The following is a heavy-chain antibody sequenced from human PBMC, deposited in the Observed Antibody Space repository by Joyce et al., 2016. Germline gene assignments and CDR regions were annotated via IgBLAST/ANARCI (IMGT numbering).Heavy chain of an antibody. V-gene: IGHV4-4*02. CDR1: GDSITTNNW. J-gene: IGHJ1*01. CDR2: VHHGAST. CDR3: ARRELYGDYAYFQR. Sequence: QVQLQESGPGLVRPSGTLSLTCAVSGDSITTNNWWSWVRQPPGKGLEWIGDVHHGASTNSNPSLKSRVTISVDQSNNHFSLSLTSVTAADTAVYYCARRELYGDYAYFQRWGQGALVTVSS. D-gene: IGHD4-17*01.